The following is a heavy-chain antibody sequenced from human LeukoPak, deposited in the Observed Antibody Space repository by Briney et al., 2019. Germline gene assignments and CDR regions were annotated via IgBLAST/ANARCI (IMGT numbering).Heavy chain of an antibody. CDR2: IYHSGST. D-gene: IGHD3-10*01. CDR3: ARSLTMVRGVIQNWFDP. J-gene: IGHJ5*02. Sequence: PSQTLSLTCAVSGGSISSGGYSWSWIRQPPGKGLEWIGYIYHSGSTYYNPSLKSRVTISVDRSKNQFSLKLSPVTAADTAVYYCARSLTMVRGVIQNWFDPWGQGTLVTVSS. CDR1: GGSISSGGYS. V-gene: IGHV4-30-2*01.